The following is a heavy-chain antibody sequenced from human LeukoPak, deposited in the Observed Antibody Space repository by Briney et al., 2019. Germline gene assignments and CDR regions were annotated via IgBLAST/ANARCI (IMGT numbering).Heavy chain of an antibody. J-gene: IGHJ4*02. CDR3: ARPFYFYDSSGMGYYFDY. V-gene: IGHV3-48*03. CDR1: GITFSSYE. Sequence: GGSLTLSCAPSGITFSSYELNSLRQAPGKRLEWVSYISSSGSTIYYAHSVKGRSTISRDNAKNSLYLQMNSLRAEDTAVYYCARPFYFYDSSGMGYYFDYWGQGTLVTVSS. CDR2: ISSSGSTI. D-gene: IGHD3-22*01.